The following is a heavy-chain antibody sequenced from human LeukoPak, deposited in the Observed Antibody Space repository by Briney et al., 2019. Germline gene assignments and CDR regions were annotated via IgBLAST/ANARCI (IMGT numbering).Heavy chain of an antibody. CDR1: GGTFSSYA. CDR3: ARDSDYGGFLP. J-gene: IGHJ5*02. V-gene: IGHV1-69*04. D-gene: IGHD4-23*01. CDR2: IIPIFGIA. Sequence: PGSSVQVSCKASGGTFSSYAISWVRQAPGQGLEWMGRIIPIFGIANYAQKFQGRVTITADKSTSTAYMELSSPRSEDTAVYYCARDSDYGGFLPWGQGTLVTVSS.